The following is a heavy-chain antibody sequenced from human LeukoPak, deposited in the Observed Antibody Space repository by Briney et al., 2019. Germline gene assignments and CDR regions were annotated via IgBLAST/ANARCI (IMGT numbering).Heavy chain of an antibody. J-gene: IGHJ3*02. Sequence: PSETLSLTCAVSGYSISSGYYWGWIRQPPVKGLEWIGSIYHSGSTYYDPSLNIRVTISVDTSKTQFSLKLSSVPAADTAVYYCARHARFLEWLPDDAFDIWGQGTMVTVSS. CDR2: IYHSGST. CDR3: ARHARFLEWLPDDAFDI. CDR1: GYSISSGYY. D-gene: IGHD3-3*01. V-gene: IGHV4-38-2*01.